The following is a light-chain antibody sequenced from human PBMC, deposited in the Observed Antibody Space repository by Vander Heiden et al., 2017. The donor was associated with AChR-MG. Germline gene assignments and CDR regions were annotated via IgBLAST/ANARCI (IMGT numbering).Light chain of an antibody. J-gene: IGKJ2*02. Sequence: DIQMTQSPSSLSACVGDRVTITCRASQSISSYLNWYQQKPGKAPKLLIYAASSLQSGVPSRFSGSGSGTDFTLTISSLQPEDFATYYCQQSYSTLCTFGQGTKLEIK. CDR2: AAS. V-gene: IGKV1-39*01. CDR3: QQSYSTLCT. CDR1: QSISSY.